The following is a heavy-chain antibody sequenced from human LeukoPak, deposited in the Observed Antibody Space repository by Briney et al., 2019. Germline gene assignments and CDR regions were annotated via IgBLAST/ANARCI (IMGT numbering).Heavy chain of an antibody. CDR3: AKVRGVYCSSPACYYYDA. V-gene: IGHV3-23*01. D-gene: IGHD2-2*01. CDR1: GFTFSSYA. J-gene: IGHJ4*02. CDR2: VSPSGGRT. Sequence: GGSLRLSCAASGFTFSSYAMSWVRQTPGRGLEWVAGVSPSGGRTIYADSAEGRFTISRDNSNDTVYLQLSSLRAEDSALYYCAKVRGVYCSSPACYYYDAWGQGTPVTVFS.